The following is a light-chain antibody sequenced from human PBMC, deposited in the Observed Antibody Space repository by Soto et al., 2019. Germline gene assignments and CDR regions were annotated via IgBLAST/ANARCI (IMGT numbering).Light chain of an antibody. Sequence: QSVLTQPASVSGSPGQSITISCTGASSDVGRYSLVSWYQHHPGKAPKLVIYEDNKWPSGVSNRFSGSKSGNTASLTISGLQAEDEADYYCCSYAGSGSYVFANATKSP. CDR2: EDN. CDR3: CSYAGSGSYV. CDR1: SSDVGRYSL. J-gene: IGLJ1*01. V-gene: IGLV2-23*01.